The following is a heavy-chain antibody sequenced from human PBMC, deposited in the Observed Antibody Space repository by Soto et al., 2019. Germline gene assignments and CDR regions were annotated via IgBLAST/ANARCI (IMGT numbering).Heavy chain of an antibody. D-gene: IGHD2-15*01. J-gene: IGHJ5*02. V-gene: IGHV4-39*01. CDR1: GGSISSSSYY. CDR2: IYYSGST. CDR3: ARRVGQNIVVVVAANNWFDP. Sequence: QLQLQESGPGLVKPSETLSLTCTVSGGSISSSSYYWGWIRQPPGKGLEWIGSIYYSGSTYYNPSLKSRVTISVDTSKNQFSLKLSSVTAADTAVYYCARRVGQNIVVVVAANNWFDPWGQGTLVTVSS.